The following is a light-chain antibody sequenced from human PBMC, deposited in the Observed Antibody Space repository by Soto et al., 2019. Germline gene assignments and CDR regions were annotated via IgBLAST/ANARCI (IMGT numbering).Light chain of an antibody. CDR2: DAS. V-gene: IGKV3-11*01. Sequence: EVVLTQSPATLSLSPGERATLSCRASQSIRTSLAWYQQKPGQAPRLVIFDASNRANGVPARFGGSGSGTDFTLTISRLEPEDFAVYYCQQFSSYPLTFGGGTKVDIK. CDR1: QSIRTS. J-gene: IGKJ4*01. CDR3: QQFSSYPLT.